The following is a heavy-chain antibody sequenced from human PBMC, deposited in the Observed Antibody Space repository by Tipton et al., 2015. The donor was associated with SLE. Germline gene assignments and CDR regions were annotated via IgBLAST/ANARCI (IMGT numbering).Heavy chain of an antibody. D-gene: IGHD6-19*01. CDR1: GFTFSSYV. Sequence: SLRLSCAASGFTFSSYVVHWVRLAPGKGLEWVAVISYDGSHKYYADSVKGRFTISRDNSKNTLYLQMNSLRAEDTAVYYCARGEAVVATGYYYDMDVWGQGTPVPVSS. V-gene: IGHV3-30*04. CDR2: ISYDGSHK. CDR3: ARGEAVVATGYYYDMDV. J-gene: IGHJ6*02.